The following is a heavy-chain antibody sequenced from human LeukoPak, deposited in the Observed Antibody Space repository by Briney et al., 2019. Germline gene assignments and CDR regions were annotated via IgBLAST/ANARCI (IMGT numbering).Heavy chain of an antibody. Sequence: SETLSLTCTVSGGSISSYYWSWIRQPPGKGLEWIGYIYTSGSTNYNPSLKSRVTISVDTSKHQFSLKLSSVTAADTAVYYCARSSMYSSGLFDYWGQGTLVTVSS. V-gene: IGHV4-4*09. CDR1: GGSISSYY. J-gene: IGHJ4*02. D-gene: IGHD6-19*01. CDR3: ARSSMYSSGLFDY. CDR2: IYTSGST.